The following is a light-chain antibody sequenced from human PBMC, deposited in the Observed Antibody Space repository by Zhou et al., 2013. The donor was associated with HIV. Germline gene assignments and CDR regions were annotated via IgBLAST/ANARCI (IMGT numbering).Light chain of an antibody. CDR1: QGISSH. V-gene: IGKV1-9*01. Sequence: DIQLTQSPSFLSASVGDRVTITCRASQGISSHLAWYQQKPGKAPNLLIFAASTLQSGVPSRFSGSGSGTEFTLTISSLQPEDFGTYYCQQLNSYPRTFGQGTKGGNQT. CDR2: AAS. J-gene: IGKJ1*01. CDR3: QQLNSYPRT.